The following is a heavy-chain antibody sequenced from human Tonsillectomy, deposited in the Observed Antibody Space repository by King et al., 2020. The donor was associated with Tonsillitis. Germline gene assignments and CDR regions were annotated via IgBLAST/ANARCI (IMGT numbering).Heavy chain of an antibody. J-gene: IGHJ4*02. CDR3: ASGGVSSLCPGREVSLDY. D-gene: IGHD3-16*02. Sequence: LQLQESGSGLVKPSQTLSLTCAVSGGSISSGYYSWSWIRQPPGKGLEWIGYIYHSGSTYYNPSLQSRVTISVDRSNNQFSLKLSSVTAADTAVYYCASGGVSSLCPGREVSLDYWGQGTLVTVSS. CDR1: GGSISSGYYS. CDR2: IYHSGST. V-gene: IGHV4-30-2*01.